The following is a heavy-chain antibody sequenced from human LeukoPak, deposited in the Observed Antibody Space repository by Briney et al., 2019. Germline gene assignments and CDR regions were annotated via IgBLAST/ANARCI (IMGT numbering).Heavy chain of an antibody. CDR3: ARGRQDVTMIVVVMTAVSYYLDV. Sequence: SETLSLTCALYVESFRVYYSTWIRQTPEKGVEWIGEMNPSGSTNYNPSLKSRVTISVDASKNQFSLELRSVTAADTAVYYCARGRQDVTMIVVVMTAVSYYLDVWGKGTTVTVS. D-gene: IGHD3-22*01. J-gene: IGHJ6*03. CDR1: VESFRVYY. V-gene: IGHV4-34*01. CDR2: MNPSGST.